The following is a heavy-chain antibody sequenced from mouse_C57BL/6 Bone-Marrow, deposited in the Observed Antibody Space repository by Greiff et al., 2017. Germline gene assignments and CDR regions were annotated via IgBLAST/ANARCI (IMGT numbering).Heavy chain of an antibody. V-gene: IGHV1-50*01. Sequence: QVQLQRPGAELVKPGASVKLSCKASGYTFTSYWMQWVKQRPGQGLEWIGEIDPSDSYTNYNQKFKGKATLTVDTSSSTAYMQLSSLTSEDSAVYYCARGAWFAYWGQGTLVTVSA. CDR3: ARGAWFAY. J-gene: IGHJ3*01. CDR2: IDPSDSYT. CDR1: GYTFTSYW.